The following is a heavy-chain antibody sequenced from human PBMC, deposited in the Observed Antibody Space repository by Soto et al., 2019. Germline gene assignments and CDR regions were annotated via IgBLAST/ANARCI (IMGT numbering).Heavy chain of an antibody. CDR3: ARAPADFWSGPEYGSGSNDFDY. CDR1: GGTFSSYT. Sequence: QVQLVQSGAEVKKPGSSVKVSCKASGGTFSSYTISWVRQAPGQGLEWMGRIIPILGIANYAQKFQGRVTITADKSTSTAYMELSSLRSEDTAVYYCARAPADFWSGPEYGSGSNDFDYWGQGTLVTVSS. V-gene: IGHV1-69*02. J-gene: IGHJ4*02. CDR2: IIPILGIA. D-gene: IGHD3-3*01.